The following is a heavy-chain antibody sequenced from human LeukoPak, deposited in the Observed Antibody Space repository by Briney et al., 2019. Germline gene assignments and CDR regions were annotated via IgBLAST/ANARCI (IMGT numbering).Heavy chain of an antibody. D-gene: IGHD6-13*01. CDR1: GFTFDDYA. V-gene: IGHV3-43D*04. CDR3: AKTGSSWAHFDY. CDR2: INWDGSST. Sequence: GXXLRLSCAASGFTFDDYAMHWVRQAPGKGLEWVSLINWDGSSTYYADSVKGRFTISRDNSKNSLYLQMNSLRAEDTALYYCAKTGSSWAHFDYWGQGTLVTVSS. J-gene: IGHJ4*02.